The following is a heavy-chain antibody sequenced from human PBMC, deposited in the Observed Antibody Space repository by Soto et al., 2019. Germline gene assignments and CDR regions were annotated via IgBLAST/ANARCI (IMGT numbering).Heavy chain of an antibody. Sequence: SETLSLTCTVSGGSVSSGSYYWSWIRQPPGKGLEWIGYIYYSGSTNYNPSLKSRVTISVDTSKHQFSLKLSSVTAADTAVYYCPRQLDLYSYSGMDVWGQGTTVTVSS. CDR1: GGSVSSGSYY. V-gene: IGHV4-61*01. D-gene: IGHD6-6*01. CDR2: IYYSGST. CDR3: PRQLDLYSYSGMDV. J-gene: IGHJ6*02.